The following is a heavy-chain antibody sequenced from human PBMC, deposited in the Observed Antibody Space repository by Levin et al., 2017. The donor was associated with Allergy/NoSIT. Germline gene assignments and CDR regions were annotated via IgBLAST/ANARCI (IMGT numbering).Heavy chain of an antibody. Sequence: QAGESLKISCAASGFTFSNYGMHWVRQAPGKGLEWVAVIWYDGSDKYYADSVKGRFTISRDNSKNTLYLQMNSLRAEDTAVYYCARVTSSWYPVFDYWGQGTLVTVSS. J-gene: IGHJ4*02. CDR3: ARVTSSWYPVFDY. CDR2: IWYDGSDK. V-gene: IGHV3-33*01. D-gene: IGHD6-13*01. CDR1: GFTFSNYG.